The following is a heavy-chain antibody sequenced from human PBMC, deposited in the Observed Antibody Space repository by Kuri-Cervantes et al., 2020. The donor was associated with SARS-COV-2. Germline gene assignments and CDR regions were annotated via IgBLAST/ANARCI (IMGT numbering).Heavy chain of an antibody. J-gene: IGHJ4*02. CDR1: GGSISSSSYY. Sequence: SETLSLTCTVSGGSISSSSYYWGWIRQPPGKGLEWIGSIYYRGSTYYNPSLKSRVTISVDTSKNQFSLKLSSVTAADTAVYYCASYHQLLPRRSFDYWGQGTLVTVSS. CDR2: IYYRGST. V-gene: IGHV4-39*01. D-gene: IGHD2-2*01. CDR3: ASYHQLLPRRSFDY.